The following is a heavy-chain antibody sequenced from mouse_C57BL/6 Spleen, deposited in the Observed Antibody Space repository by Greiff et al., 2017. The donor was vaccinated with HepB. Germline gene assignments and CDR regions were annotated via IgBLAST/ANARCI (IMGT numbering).Heavy chain of an antibody. CDR3: ARSTVYSYFDV. V-gene: IGHV1-53*01. Sequence: QVQLQQPGTELVKPGASVKLSCKASGYTFNSYWMHWVKQRPGQGLEWIGNINPSNGGTNYNEKFKSKATLTVDKTSSTAYMQLSSLTSEDSAVYYCARSTVYSYFDVWGTGTTVTVSS. CDR1: GYTFNSYW. CDR2: INPSNGGT. D-gene: IGHD1-1*01. J-gene: IGHJ1*03.